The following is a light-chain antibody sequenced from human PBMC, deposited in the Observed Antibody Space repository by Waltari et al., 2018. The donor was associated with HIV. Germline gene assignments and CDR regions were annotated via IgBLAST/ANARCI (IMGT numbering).Light chain of an antibody. CDR1: SSNIGTNN. CDR2: KND. CDR3: AGWDESLSGVI. Sequence: QSVLTQPPSTSGTPGQKVTISCSGSSSNIGTNNVYWYQKLPGTAPKLLIYKNDPRPSGVPDRCSGSKSGASASLAIIGLRSGDEGDYYCAGWDESLSGVIFGGGTKLSVL. J-gene: IGLJ2*01. V-gene: IGLV1-47*01.